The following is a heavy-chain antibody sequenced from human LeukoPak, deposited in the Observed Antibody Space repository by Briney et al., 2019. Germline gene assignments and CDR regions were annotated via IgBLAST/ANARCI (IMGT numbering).Heavy chain of an antibody. D-gene: IGHD5-18*01. J-gene: IGHJ6*02. CDR1: GGSFSGYY. Sequence: SETLSLTCAVYGGSFSGYYWSWIRQPPGKGLEWIGEINHSGSTNYNPSLKSRVTISVDTSKNQFSLKLSSVTAADTAVYYCARGGYSYGYRNIYYYYGMDVWGQGTTVTVSS. V-gene: IGHV4-34*01. CDR2: INHSGST. CDR3: ARGGYSYGYRNIYYYYGMDV.